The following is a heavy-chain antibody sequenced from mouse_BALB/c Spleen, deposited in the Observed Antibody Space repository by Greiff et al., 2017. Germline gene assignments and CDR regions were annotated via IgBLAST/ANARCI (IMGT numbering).Heavy chain of an antibody. CDR2: IRNKANGYTT. J-gene: IGHJ3*01. D-gene: IGHD2-4*01. CDR3: ARDPYDYDGFAWFAY. Sequence: EVMLVESGGGLVQPGGSLRLSCATSGFTFTDYYMSWVRQPPGKALEWLGFIRNKANGYTTEYSASVKGRFTISRDNSQSILYLQMNTLRAEDSATYYCARDPYDYDGFAWFAYWGQGTLVTVSA. CDR1: GFTFTDYY. V-gene: IGHV7-3*02.